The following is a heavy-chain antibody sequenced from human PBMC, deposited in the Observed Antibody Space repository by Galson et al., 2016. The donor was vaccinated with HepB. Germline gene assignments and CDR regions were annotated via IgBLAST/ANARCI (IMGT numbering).Heavy chain of an antibody. CDR1: GFTFRSYS. J-gene: IGHJ4*02. V-gene: IGHV3-48*02. Sequence: SPRLSCAAAGFTFRSYSMNWVRQAPGQGPAWVSYISCSSSTIYYADSVKGRFTISRDNATNSLYLQMNSLRDEDTAVYYCARRGIYCSSTSCYADYWGQGALVTVSS. CDR2: ISCSSSTI. CDR3: ARRGIYCSSTSCYADY. D-gene: IGHD2-2*01.